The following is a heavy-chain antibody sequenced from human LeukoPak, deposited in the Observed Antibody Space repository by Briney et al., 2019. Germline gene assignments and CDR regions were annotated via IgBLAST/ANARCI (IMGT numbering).Heavy chain of an antibody. CDR3: AVTDWLVGASLDY. V-gene: IGHV3-66*01. CDR1: GFTVSSNY. Sequence: PGGSLRLSCAASGFTVSSNYMSWVRQAPGKGLEWVSVIYSGGSTYYADSVKGRFTISRDNSKNTLYLQMNSLRAEDTAVYYCAVTDWLVGASLDYWGQGTPVTVSS. CDR2: IYSGGST. D-gene: IGHD3-9*01. J-gene: IGHJ4*02.